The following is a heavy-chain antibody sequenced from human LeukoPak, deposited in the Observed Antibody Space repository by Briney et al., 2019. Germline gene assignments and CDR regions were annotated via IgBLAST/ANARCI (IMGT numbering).Heavy chain of an antibody. CDR2: LSYTGKT. V-gene: IGHV4-59*02. J-gene: IGHJ4*02. CDR1: GASVSSSH. Sequence: SETLSLTCVVSGASVSSSHWTWIRQLPGKGLEWIGCLSYTGKTDYNPSLTSRVTISLDTSKNQVSLKLRFVTAADTAVYYCSEGYFEPFAHWGQGILVTVSS. D-gene: IGHD2/OR15-2a*01. CDR3: SEGYFEPFAH.